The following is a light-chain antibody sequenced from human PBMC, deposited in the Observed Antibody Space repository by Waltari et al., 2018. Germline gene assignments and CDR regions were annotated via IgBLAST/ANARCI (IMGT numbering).Light chain of an antibody. CDR3: QHYISYSWT. CDR2: KAS. J-gene: IGKJ1*01. Sequence: DIQMTQSPSTLSASVGDRATINCRASQSINDWFAWYQQKPGKAPKLLFYKASSLETGVPSRFSGSGSGTEFTLTISSLQADDFAAYYCQHYISYSWTFGQGTKVEIK. V-gene: IGKV1-5*03. CDR1: QSINDW.